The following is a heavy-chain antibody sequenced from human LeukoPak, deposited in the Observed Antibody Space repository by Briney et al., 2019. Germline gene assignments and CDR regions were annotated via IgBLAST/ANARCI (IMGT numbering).Heavy chain of an antibody. CDR2: VFYSGTT. Sequence: PSETLSLTCTVSGGATSSSNYYWAWIRQPPGKGLERLGSVFYSGTTHYNPSLKSRVTISIDTSKNQFSLKLSSVTAADTSVYYCARLSNYGGHSGDGYWGQGTLVTVSS. D-gene: IGHD4-23*01. V-gene: IGHV4-39*01. CDR1: GGATSSSNYY. J-gene: IGHJ4*02. CDR3: ARLSNYGGHSGDGY.